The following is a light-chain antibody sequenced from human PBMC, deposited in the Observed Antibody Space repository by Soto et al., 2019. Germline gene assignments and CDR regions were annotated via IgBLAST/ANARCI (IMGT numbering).Light chain of an antibody. Sequence: VMTQAPVALTMSPGERATLSLRASQSVNSYLAWYQQKPGQAPRLLIYDASNRATGIPARFSGSGSGTDFTRTISSLEPEDFAVYYCQQRSEWPGTFGQGTKVDIK. CDR3: QQRSEWPGT. CDR1: QSVNSY. CDR2: DAS. V-gene: IGKV3-11*01. J-gene: IGKJ1*01.